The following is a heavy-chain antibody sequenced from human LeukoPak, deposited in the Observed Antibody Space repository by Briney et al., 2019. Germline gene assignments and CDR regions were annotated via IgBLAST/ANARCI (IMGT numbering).Heavy chain of an antibody. Sequence: ASVKVACKASGDTFTSYDINWVRQATGQGLEWMGWMNPNSGNTGYAQKFQGRVTMTRNTSISTAYMELSSLRSEDTAVYYCARGWVPAAMRTGRTKYYFDYWGQGTLVTVSP. D-gene: IGHD2-2*01. CDR3: ARGWVPAAMRTGRTKYYFDY. J-gene: IGHJ4*02. CDR2: MNPNSGNT. V-gene: IGHV1-8*01. CDR1: GDTFTSYD.